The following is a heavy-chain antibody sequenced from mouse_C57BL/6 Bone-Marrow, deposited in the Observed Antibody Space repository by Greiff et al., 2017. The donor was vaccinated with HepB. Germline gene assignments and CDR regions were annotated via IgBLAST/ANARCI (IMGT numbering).Heavy chain of an antibody. CDR2: ISNGGGST. CDR1: GFTFSDYY. CDR3: ARCVGYYAMDY. V-gene: IGHV5-12*01. Sequence: EVKLQESGGGLVQPGGSLKLSCAASGFTFSDYYMYWVRQTPEKRLEWVAYISNGGGSTYYPDTVKGRFTISRDNAKNTLYLQMSRLKSEDTAMYYCARCVGYYAMDYWGQGTSVTVSS. J-gene: IGHJ4*01.